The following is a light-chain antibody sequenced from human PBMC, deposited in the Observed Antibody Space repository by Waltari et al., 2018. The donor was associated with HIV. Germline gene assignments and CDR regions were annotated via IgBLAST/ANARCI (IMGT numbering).Light chain of an antibody. CDR1: QSVLDSSNNKNY. CDR3: QQYYSTPQT. V-gene: IGKV4-1*01. Sequence: DIVMTQSPDSLAVSLGERATINCKSSQSVLDSSNNKNYLAWYQQKPGQTPKLLIYWASTRESGVPDRFSGRGSGTDFTLTISSLQAEDVAVYYCQQYYSTPQTFGQGTKVEIK. J-gene: IGKJ1*01. CDR2: WAS.